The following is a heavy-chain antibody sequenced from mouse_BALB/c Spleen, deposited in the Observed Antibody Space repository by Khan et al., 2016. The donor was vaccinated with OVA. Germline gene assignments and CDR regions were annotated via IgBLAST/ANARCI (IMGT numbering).Heavy chain of an antibody. CDR3: ARQPYYHYNVMDY. Sequence: QVQLKESGPGLVAPSLSLSITCTISGFSLTNYGVHWVRQPPGKGLEWLVVIWSDGRTTYNSALKSRLTITKDNSKSQVFLKMNSLQTDDTAIYFCARQPYYHYNVMDYWGQGTSVTVSS. J-gene: IGHJ4*01. D-gene: IGHD2-10*01. CDR1: GFSLTNYG. V-gene: IGHV2-6-1*01. CDR2: IWSDGRT.